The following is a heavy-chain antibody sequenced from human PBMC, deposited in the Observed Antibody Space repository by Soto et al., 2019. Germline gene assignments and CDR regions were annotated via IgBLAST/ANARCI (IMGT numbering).Heavy chain of an antibody. Sequence: QVPLVQSGAEVKKPGSSVKVSCKASGGTFSSYAISWVRQAPGQGLEWMGGIIPIPGTANYAQKFQGRVTITADESTSTAYMELSSLRSEDTAVYYCARSQGSSTSLEIYYYYYYGMDVSGQGTTVTVSS. CDR1: GGTFSSYA. CDR2: IIPIPGTA. J-gene: IGHJ6*02. V-gene: IGHV1-69*01. D-gene: IGHD2-2*01. CDR3: ARSQGSSTSLEIYYYYYYGMDV.